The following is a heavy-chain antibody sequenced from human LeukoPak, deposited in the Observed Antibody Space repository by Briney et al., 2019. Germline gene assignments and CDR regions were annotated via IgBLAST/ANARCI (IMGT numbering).Heavy chain of an antibody. J-gene: IGHJ3*02. D-gene: IGHD1-1*01. CDR1: GFTFNNYE. CDR2: ISPSGTTT. Sequence: GASLRLSCAASGFTFNNYEMNWVRQAPGKGLEWVSYISPSGTTTYYADSVKGRFTISRDNAKNSLYLQMNSLRAEDTAVYYCARMTTNDIWGQGTMVTVSS. CDR3: ARMTTNDI. V-gene: IGHV3-48*03.